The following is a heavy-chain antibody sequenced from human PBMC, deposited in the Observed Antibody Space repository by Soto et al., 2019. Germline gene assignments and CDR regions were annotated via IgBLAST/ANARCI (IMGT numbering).Heavy chain of an antibody. J-gene: IGHJ4*02. CDR1: GGSISSSSYY. Sequence: SETLSLTCTVSGGSISSSSYYWGWIRQPPGKGLEWIGSIYYSGSTYYNPSLKSRVTISVDTSKKQFSLKLSSLTAADTAVYYCARQKRGGYCSSTSCPGVGDYWGQGTLVTVSS. D-gene: IGHD2-2*01. CDR3: ARQKRGGYCSSTSCPGVGDY. V-gene: IGHV4-39*01. CDR2: IYYSGST.